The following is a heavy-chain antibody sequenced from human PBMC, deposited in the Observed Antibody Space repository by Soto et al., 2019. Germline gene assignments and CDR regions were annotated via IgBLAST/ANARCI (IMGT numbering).Heavy chain of an antibody. J-gene: IGHJ4*02. CDR2: ISAYNGNT. D-gene: IGHD6-19*01. V-gene: IGHV1-18*01. Sequence: QVPLVQSGAEVKKPGASVKVSCKASGYTFTSYGISWVRQAPGHGLEWMGWISAYNGNTNYAQKLQGRVTMTTDTSTSTAYMELRSLRSDDTAVYYCARGADSSGTNTAAYYFDYWGQGTLVTVSS. CDR3: ARGADSSGTNTAAYYFDY. CDR1: GYTFTSYG.